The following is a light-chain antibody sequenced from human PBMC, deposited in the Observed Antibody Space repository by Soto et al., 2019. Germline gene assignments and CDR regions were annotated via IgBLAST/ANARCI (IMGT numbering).Light chain of an antibody. CDR3: QVWDISTAVV. J-gene: IGLJ2*01. Sequence: SYELTQPLSVSVALGQTARITCGGNNIGSKNVHWYQQRPGQAPVVVIYRDYQRPAGIPERFSGSNSGNTATLTISRAQAGDEADYSCQVWDISTAVVFGGGTKLTVL. CDR2: RDY. CDR1: NIGSKN. V-gene: IGLV3-9*01.